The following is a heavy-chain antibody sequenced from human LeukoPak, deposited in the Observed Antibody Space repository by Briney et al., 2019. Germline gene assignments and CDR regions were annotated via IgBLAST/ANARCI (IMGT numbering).Heavy chain of an antibody. CDR2: IHYSGST. CDR1: GGSINNYY. Sequence: PAETLSLTCSVSGGSINNYYWSWIRQAPGKGLEWIGYIHYSGSTKYNPSLKSRVTTSVDTSKNQFYLKMSSVTAADTAVYYCVRHGEYSSDYFDYWGQGTLVTVSS. J-gene: IGHJ4*02. D-gene: IGHD6-19*01. V-gene: IGHV4-59*08. CDR3: VRHGEYSSDYFDY.